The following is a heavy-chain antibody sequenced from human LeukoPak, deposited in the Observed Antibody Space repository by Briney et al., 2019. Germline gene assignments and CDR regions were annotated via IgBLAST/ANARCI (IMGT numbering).Heavy chain of an antibody. V-gene: IGHV4-59*01. CDR3: ARINGADYYDGSGYLFDY. D-gene: IGHD3-22*01. J-gene: IGHJ4*02. Sequence: SETLSLTCTVSGGSIRSYYWSWIRQPPGKGLEWIGYIYYSGSTNYNPSLKSRVTISVDTSKNQFSLKLSSVTAADTAVYYCARINGADYYDGSGYLFDYWGQGTLVTVSS. CDR1: GGSIRSYY. CDR2: IYYSGST.